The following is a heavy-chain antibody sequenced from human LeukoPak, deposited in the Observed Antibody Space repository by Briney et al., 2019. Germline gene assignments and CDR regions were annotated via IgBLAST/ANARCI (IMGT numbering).Heavy chain of an antibody. Sequence: GGSLRLSCAASGFTFSSYAMSWVRQAPGKGLEWVSAISGSGGSTYYADSVKGRLTISRDNSKNTLYLQMNSLRAEDTAVYYCAKDYYDSSGYYNYWGQGTLVTVSS. J-gene: IGHJ4*02. D-gene: IGHD3-22*01. CDR3: AKDYYDSSGYYNY. V-gene: IGHV3-23*01. CDR1: GFTFSSYA. CDR2: ISGSGGST.